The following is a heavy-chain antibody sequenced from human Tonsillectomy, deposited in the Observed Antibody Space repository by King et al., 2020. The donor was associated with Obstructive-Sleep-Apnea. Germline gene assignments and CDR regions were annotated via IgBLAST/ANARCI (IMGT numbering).Heavy chain of an antibody. CDR1: GFTFGDYA. D-gene: IGHD6-13*01. CDR3: TTPWSGGSSWYYFDY. CDR2: IRSKAYGGTT. V-gene: IGHV3-49*03. Sequence: LVESGGGLVQPGRSLRLSCTASGFTFGDYAMSWFRQAPGEGLEWVGFIRSKAYGGTTDYAASVKGRFTISRDDSNSIAYLQMNRLKTEDTAVYYCTTPWSGGSSWYYFDYWGQGTLVTVSS. J-gene: IGHJ4*02.